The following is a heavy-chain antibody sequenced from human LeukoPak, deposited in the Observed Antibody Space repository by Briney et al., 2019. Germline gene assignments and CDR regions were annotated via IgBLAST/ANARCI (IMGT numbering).Heavy chain of an antibody. Sequence: PGGSLRLSCAASGHTFSRYWKGWVRQAPGKGLEWVANIKEDGSEKDYVDSVKGRFTISRDNAKISLYLQMNSLRVDDTAVYYCARPRAGYYFDYWGQGTLVTVSS. J-gene: IGHJ4*02. V-gene: IGHV3-7*01. CDR1: GHTFSRYW. CDR3: ARPRAGYYFDY. CDR2: IKEDGSEK.